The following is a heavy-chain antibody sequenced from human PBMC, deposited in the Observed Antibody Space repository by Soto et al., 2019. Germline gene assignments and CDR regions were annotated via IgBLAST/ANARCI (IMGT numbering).Heavy chain of an antibody. CDR2: ISAYNGNT. D-gene: IGHD2-2*02. V-gene: IGHV1-18*01. J-gene: IGHJ5*02. CDR3: ARDGDIVVVSADIWFDL. Sequence: QVQLVQSGAEVKKPGASVQVSCKASGYTFTSYGISWVRQAPGQGLEWMGWISAYNGNTNYAQKLQGRVTMTTDTATSTRYMERRSMRSVDTAVYYCARDGDIVVVSADIWFDLWGQGTLVTVSS. CDR1: GYTFTSYG.